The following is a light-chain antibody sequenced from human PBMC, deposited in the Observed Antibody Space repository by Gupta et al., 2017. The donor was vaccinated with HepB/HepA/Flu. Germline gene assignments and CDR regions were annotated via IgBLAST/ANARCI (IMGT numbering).Light chain of an antibody. CDR3: ARSDANMNGLV. CDR1: SPNIGSNA. V-gene: IGLV1-44*01. J-gene: IGLJ3*02. Sequence: QSELTQPPSVSETPGQRVSISCSGSSPNIGSNAVSWYQQLPETDTNRLIVSNNQLPSGVTDRVSCYKPGNCASPGTRGLQSEEEADDYCARSDANMNGLVFGGGTMLTVL. CDR2: SNN.